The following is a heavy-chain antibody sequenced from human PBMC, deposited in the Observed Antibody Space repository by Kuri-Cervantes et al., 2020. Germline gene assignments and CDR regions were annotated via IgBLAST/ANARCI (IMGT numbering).Heavy chain of an antibody. Sequence: ASVKVSCKASGYTFTSYYMHWVRQAPGQGLEWMGIINPSGGSTSYAQKFQGRVTMTRNTSTSTVYTELSSLRSEDTAVYYCARDLGQWLVPQGLFYYYYGMDVWGQGTTVTVSS. CDR2: INPSGGST. CDR3: ARDLGQWLVPQGLFYYYYGMDV. V-gene: IGHV1-46*01. J-gene: IGHJ6*02. D-gene: IGHD6-19*01. CDR1: GYTFTSYY.